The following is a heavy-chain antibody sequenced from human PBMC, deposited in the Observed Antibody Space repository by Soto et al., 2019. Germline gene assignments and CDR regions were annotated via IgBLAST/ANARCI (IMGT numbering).Heavy chain of an antibody. Sequence: ASVKVSCKASGYTFTSYGISWVRQAPGQGLEWMGWISAYNGNTNYAQKLQGRVTMTTDTSTSTAYMELRSLRSDDTAVYYCAREREEYSSSDLGYWGQGTLVTVSS. CDR1: GYTFTSYG. V-gene: IGHV1-18*01. CDR2: ISAYNGNT. D-gene: IGHD6-6*01. J-gene: IGHJ4*02. CDR3: AREREEYSSSDLGY.